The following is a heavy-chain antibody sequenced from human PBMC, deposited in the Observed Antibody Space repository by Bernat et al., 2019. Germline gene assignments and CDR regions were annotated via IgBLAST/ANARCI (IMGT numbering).Heavy chain of an antibody. J-gene: IGHJ4*02. CDR1: GFTVSSNY. V-gene: IGHV3-66*01. CDR3: ARFLGSYSTPADY. CDR2: IYSGGST. D-gene: IGHD1-26*01. Sequence: EVQLVESGGGLVQPGGSLRLSCAASGFTVSSNYMSWVRQAPGKGLEWVSVIYSGGSTYYADSVKGRFTISRDNSKNTLYLQMNSLRAEDTAVYYCARFLGSYSTPADYWGQGTLVTVSS.